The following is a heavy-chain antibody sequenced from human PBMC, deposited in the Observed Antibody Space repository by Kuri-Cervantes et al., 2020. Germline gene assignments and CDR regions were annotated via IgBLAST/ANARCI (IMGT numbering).Heavy chain of an antibody. V-gene: IGHV4-39*07. Sequence: SETLSLTCTVSGGSISSSSYYWGWIRQPPGKGLEWIGYIYHSGSTYYNPSLKSRVTISVDRSKNQFSLKLSSVTAADTAVYYCARHSTTYYYDSSGIGSLIENYYFDYWGQGTLVTVSS. CDR2: IYHSGST. CDR1: GGSISSSSYY. CDR3: ARHSTTYYYDSSGIGSLIENYYFDY. J-gene: IGHJ4*02. D-gene: IGHD3-22*01.